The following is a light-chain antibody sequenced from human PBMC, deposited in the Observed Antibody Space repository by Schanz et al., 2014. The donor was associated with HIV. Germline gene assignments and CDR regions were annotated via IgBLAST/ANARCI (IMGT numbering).Light chain of an antibody. CDR2: ATS. V-gene: IGKV3-20*01. Sequence: EIVLTQSPGSLSLSPGGRATLSCGASQRLSSSYLAWYQQKRDQPPRLVIYATSTRAAGIPDRFSGTGSGTDFTLTISRLEPEDFAVYYCQQYATTPLTFGQGTRLEIK. CDR3: QQYATTPLT. CDR1: QRLSSSY. J-gene: IGKJ5*01.